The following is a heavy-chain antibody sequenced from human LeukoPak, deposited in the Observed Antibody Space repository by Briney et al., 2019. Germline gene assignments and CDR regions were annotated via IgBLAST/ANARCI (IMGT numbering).Heavy chain of an antibody. CDR3: ARDKAVTTEVTQHFQH. CDR1: GYTFTNYG. J-gene: IGHJ1*01. Sequence: GASVKVSCKASGYTFTNYGFSWVRQAPGQGLEWMRWISAYNGYTDYAQKFQFRVTMTTDASTSTAYMELRSLRSDDTAVYYCARDKAVTTEVTQHFQHWGQGTLVTVSS. CDR2: ISAYNGYT. D-gene: IGHD4-23*01. V-gene: IGHV1-18*01.